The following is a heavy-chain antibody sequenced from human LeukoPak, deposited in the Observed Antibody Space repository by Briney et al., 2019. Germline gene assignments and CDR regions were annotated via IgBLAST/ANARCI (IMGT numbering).Heavy chain of an antibody. CDR2: MNPNSGNT. D-gene: IGHD4-17*01. J-gene: IGHJ6*03. CDR1: GYTFTSYD. V-gene: IGHV1-8*01. CDR3: ARAGGPGLLYGDFPLDYYYYYYMDV. Sequence: ASVNVSCKASGYTFTSYDINWVRQATGQGLEWMGWMNPNSGNTGYAQKFQGRVTMTRNTSISTAYMELSSLRSEDTAVYYCARAGGPGLLYGDFPLDYYYYYYMDVWGKGTTVTDSS.